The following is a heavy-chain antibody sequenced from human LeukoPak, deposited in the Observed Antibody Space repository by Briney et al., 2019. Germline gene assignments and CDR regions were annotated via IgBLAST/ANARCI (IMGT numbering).Heavy chain of an antibody. CDR1: GFTFSSYS. CDR3: ARARYGSGKFPSGAFDI. V-gene: IGHV3-21*01. D-gene: IGHD3-10*01. J-gene: IGHJ3*02. CDR2: ISSSSSYI. Sequence: AGSLRLSCAASGFTFSSYSMNWVRQAPGKGLEWVSSISSSSSYIYYADSVKGRFTISRDNAKNSLYLQMNSLRAEDTAVYYCARARYGSGKFPSGAFDIWGQGTMVTVSS.